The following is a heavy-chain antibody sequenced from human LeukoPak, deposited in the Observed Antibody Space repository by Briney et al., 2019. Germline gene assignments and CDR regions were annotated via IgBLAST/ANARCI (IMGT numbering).Heavy chain of an antibody. CDR3: AGSYSYYFDY. D-gene: IGHD3-10*01. Sequence: PGGSLSLSCAASGFAFSSYGMHWVRQAPGKGLEWVSIISYDGSKIYYGDSVKGRFTISKDDSENTLYLQMNSLSAEDTAVYYCAGSYSYYFDYWGQGTLVTVSS. V-gene: IGHV3-30*03. J-gene: IGHJ4*02. CDR2: ISYDGSKI. CDR1: GFAFSSYG.